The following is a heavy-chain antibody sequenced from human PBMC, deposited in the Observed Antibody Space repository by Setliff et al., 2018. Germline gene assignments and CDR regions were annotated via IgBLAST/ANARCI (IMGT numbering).Heavy chain of an antibody. D-gene: IGHD3-22*01. Sequence: PSETLSLTCTVSGGSISSGDYYWSWIRQPPGKGLGWIGHIYSSGSTYYNPSLKSRVSISVDTSKNQFSLKLSSVTAADTAVYYCARESRYYYDNLGTLDYWGQGTLVTVSS. J-gene: IGHJ4*02. V-gene: IGHV4-30-4*08. CDR1: GGSISSGDYY. CDR3: ARESRYYYDNLGTLDY. CDR2: IYSSGST.